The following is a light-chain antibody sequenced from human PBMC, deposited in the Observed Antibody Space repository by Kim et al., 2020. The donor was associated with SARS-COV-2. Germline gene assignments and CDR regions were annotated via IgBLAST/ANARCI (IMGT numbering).Light chain of an antibody. CDR1: SGHNDYS. J-gene: IGLJ3*02. V-gene: IGLV4-69*01. CDR3: QSCGV. Sequence: TLGASHKLPCTLNSGHNDYSIAWQKQQPGKGPRYLLKVDNACSHRMGDGIPDPFSGSSSGAERYLSISSLQSVDEADYYCQSCGVFGGGTQLTIL. CDR2: VDNACSH.